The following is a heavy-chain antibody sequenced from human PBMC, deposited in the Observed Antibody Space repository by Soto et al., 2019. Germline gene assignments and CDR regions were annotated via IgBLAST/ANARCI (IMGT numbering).Heavy chain of an antibody. Sequence: QVQLVQSGAEVKNPGSSVKVSCKASEGPFSSYAISWVRQTPRQGLEWRGGIIPIFGTANYSQTFQGRVTITADESTTTAYLELSSLRSEGTALYYCAGDSARPLSQKFDGYYYFDYWGQGTLVTVSS. CDR3: AGDSARPLSQKFDGYYYFDY. J-gene: IGHJ4*02. V-gene: IGHV1-69*01. D-gene: IGHD3-22*01. CDR1: EGPFSSYA. CDR2: IIPIFGTA.